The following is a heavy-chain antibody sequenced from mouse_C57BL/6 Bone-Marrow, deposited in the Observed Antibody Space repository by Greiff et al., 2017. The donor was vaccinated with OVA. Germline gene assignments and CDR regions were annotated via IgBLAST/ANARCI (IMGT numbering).Heavy chain of an antibody. CDR2: INYDGSST. V-gene: IGHV5-16*01. Sequence: EVQLQESEGGLVQPGSSMKLSCTASGFTFSDSYMAWVRQVPEKGLEWVANINYDGSSTYYLDSLKSRFIISRDNAKNILYLQMSSLKSEDTATYYCARERLRGYFDYWGQGTTRTVSS. J-gene: IGHJ2*01. CDR1: GFTFSDSY. CDR3: ARERLRGYFDY. D-gene: IGHD2-2*01.